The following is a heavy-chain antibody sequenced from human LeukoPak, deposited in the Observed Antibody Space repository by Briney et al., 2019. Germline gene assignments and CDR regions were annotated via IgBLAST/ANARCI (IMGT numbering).Heavy chain of an antibody. J-gene: IGHJ4*02. CDR2: IYYTGTT. Sequence: SETLSLTCTVSGDSISSYYWSWIRQPPGKGLEWIGYIYYTGTTNYNPSLKSRVTISLDSSKNQFSLKLSSVTAADTAVYYCARTVVVPAAIPFDYWGQGTLVTVSS. D-gene: IGHD2-2*02. V-gene: IGHV4-59*08. CDR3: ARTVVVPAAIPFDY. CDR1: GDSISSYY.